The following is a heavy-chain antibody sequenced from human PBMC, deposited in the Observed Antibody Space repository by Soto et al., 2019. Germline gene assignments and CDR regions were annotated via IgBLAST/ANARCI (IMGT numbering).Heavy chain of an antibody. D-gene: IGHD3-16*02. CDR3: ATYPTYRDYVWGSYRTDAFDI. J-gene: IGHJ3*02. CDR1: GGSTSSSNC. Sequence: SETLSLTCALSGGSTSSSNCWSWVRQPPGKGLGWIGEIYHSGSTNYNPSLKSRVTISVDKSKNQFSLKLSSVTAADTAVYYCATYPTYRDYVWGSYRTDAFDIWGQGTMVTVS. V-gene: IGHV4-4*02. CDR2: IYHSGST.